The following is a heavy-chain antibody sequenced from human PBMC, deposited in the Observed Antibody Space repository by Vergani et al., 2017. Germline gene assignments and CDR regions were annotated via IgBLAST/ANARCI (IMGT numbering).Heavy chain of an antibody. CDR3: ARVSPLVVPAAILYYYYGIDV. CDR1: GFTFSSYS. V-gene: IGHV3-21*01. CDR2: ISSSSSYI. J-gene: IGHJ6*02. D-gene: IGHD2-2*01. Sequence: EVQLVESGGGLVKPGGSLRLSCAASGFTFSSYSMNWVRQAPGKGLEWVSSISSSSSYIYYADSVKGRFTISRDNAKNSLYLQMNSLRAEYTAVYYCARVSPLVVPAAILYYYYGIDVWGQGTTVTVS.